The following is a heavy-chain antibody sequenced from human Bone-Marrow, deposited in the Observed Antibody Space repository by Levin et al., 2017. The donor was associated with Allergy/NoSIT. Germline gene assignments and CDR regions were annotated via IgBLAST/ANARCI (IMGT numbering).Heavy chain of an antibody. V-gene: IGHV1-69*06. CDR3: ARGPDYDFWSGYYTGYYYYYYYGMDV. J-gene: IGHJ6*02. Sequence: EASVKVSCKASGGTFSSYAISWVRQAPGQGLEWMGGIIPIFGTANYAQKFQGRVTITADKSTSTAYMELSSLRSEDTAVYYCARGPDYDFWSGYYTGYYYYYYYGMDVWGQGTTVTVSS. CDR1: GGTFSSYA. D-gene: IGHD3-3*01. CDR2: IIPIFGTA.